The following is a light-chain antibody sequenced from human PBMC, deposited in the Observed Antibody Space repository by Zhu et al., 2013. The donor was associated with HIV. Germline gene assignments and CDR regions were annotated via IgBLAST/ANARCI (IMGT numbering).Light chain of an antibody. CDR3: QQYGSSPLT. Sequence: EIVLTQSPGTLSLSPGERATLSCRASQTVSSNFLAWYHQIPGQAPRLLIYGASSRATGIPDRFSGSGSGTDFTLSISRLESEDFAVYYCQQYGSSPLTFGGGTTVESK. J-gene: IGKJ4*01. V-gene: IGKV3-20*01. CDR1: QTVSSNF. CDR2: GAS.